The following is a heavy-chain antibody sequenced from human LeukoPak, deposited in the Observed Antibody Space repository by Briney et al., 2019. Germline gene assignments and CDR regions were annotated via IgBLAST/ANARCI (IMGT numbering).Heavy chain of an antibody. V-gene: IGHV4-34*01. D-gene: IGHD6-13*01. Sequence: GSLRLSCAASGFTASSNYMSWVRQPPGKGLEWIGEINHSGSTNYNPSLKSRVTISVDTSKNQFSLKLSSVTAADTAVYYCARGRDSSSWYSAFDIWGQGTMVTVSS. CDR1: GFTASSNY. CDR3: ARGRDSSSWYSAFDI. CDR2: INHSGST. J-gene: IGHJ3*02.